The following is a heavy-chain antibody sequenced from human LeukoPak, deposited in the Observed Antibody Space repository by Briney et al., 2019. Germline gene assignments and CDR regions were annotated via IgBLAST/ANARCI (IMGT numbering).Heavy chain of an antibody. CDR3: ARGGWELGPYYFDY. D-gene: IGHD1-26*01. CDR2: IYYSGST. Sequence: PSETLSLTCTVSGGSISSYYWSWIRQPPGKGLEWIGYIYYSGSTNYNPSLKSRVTISVDTSKNQFSLKLSSVTAADTGVYYCARGGWELGPYYFDYWGQGTLVTVSS. J-gene: IGHJ4*02. V-gene: IGHV4-59*08. CDR1: GGSISSYY.